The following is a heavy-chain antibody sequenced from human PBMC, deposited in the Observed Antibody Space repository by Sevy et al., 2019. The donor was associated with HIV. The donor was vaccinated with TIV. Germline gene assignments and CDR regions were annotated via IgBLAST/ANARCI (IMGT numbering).Heavy chain of an antibody. CDR1: GYTFTGYY. D-gene: IGHD4-17*01. J-gene: IGHJ4*02. V-gene: IGHV1-2*06. CDR3: GRLAAVTDY. Sequence: ASVKVSCQASGYTFTGYYMHWVRQAPGHGLEWMGRINPNRGGTNYSQQFQGRVTMTRDTSISKAYVDLGRLGSDDTAGYYWGRLAAVTDYWGQGALVTVSS. CDR2: INPNRGGT.